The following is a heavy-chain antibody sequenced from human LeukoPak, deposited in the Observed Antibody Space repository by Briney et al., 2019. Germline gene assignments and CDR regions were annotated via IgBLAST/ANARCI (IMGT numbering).Heavy chain of an antibody. D-gene: IGHD3-10*01. CDR1: GYTFTGHY. J-gene: IGHJ4*02. V-gene: IGHV1-18*04. CDR2: ISAYNGDT. CDR3: ARNRMVRGQCYFDF. Sequence: ASVKVSCKPSGYTFTGHYIHWVRQAPGQGLEWMGWISAYNGDTNFAQKFQGRVSMTTDASTSTAYMELTSLRSDDTAVYYCARNRMVRGQCYFDFWGQGTLVTVSS.